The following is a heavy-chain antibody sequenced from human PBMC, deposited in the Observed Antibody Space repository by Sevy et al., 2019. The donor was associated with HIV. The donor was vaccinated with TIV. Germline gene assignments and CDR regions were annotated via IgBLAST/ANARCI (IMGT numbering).Heavy chain of an antibody. V-gene: IGHV3-33*01. J-gene: IGHJ6*02. Sequence: GGSLRLSCAASEFTFSSYGMHWVRQAPGKGLEWVAVIWYDGSNKYYADSVKGRFTISRDNSKNTLYLQMNSLRAEDTAVYYCAGDPLWQQLASRDYYGMDVWGQGTTVTVSS. CDR2: IWYDGSNK. D-gene: IGHD6-13*01. CDR1: EFTFSSYG. CDR3: AGDPLWQQLASRDYYGMDV.